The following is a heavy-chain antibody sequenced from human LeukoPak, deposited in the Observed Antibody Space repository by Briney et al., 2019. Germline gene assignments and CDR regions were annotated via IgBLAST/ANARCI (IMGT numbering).Heavy chain of an antibody. D-gene: IGHD3-10*01. J-gene: IGHJ4*02. V-gene: IGHV3-21*01. Sequence: PGGSLRLSCAASGFTFSSYSMNWVRQAPGKGLEWVSSISSSSSYIYYADSVKGRFTISRDNAKNSLYLQMNSLRAEDTAVYYCARVVEGFGEFFLPLTWGQGTLVTVSS. CDR1: GFTFSSYS. CDR2: ISSSSSYI. CDR3: ARVVEGFGEFFLPLT.